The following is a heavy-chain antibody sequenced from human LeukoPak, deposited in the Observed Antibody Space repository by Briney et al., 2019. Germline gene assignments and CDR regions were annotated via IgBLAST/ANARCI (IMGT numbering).Heavy chain of an antibody. D-gene: IGHD2-15*01. CDR3: AKTSWYCSGGSCSNWFDP. Sequence: GGSLRLSRAPSLFTFTSYVMSCVPPAPGKGLEWVSGISGGGGSTNYAASVKGPFTISRDNSKNTLYLQMNSLRAEDTALYYCAKTSWYCSGGSCSNWFDPWGQGTLVTVSS. CDR2: ISGGGGST. J-gene: IGHJ5*02. V-gene: IGHV3-23*01. CDR1: LFTFTSYV.